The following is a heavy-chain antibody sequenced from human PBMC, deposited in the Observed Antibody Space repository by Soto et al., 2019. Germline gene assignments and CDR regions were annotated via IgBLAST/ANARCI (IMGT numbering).Heavy chain of an antibody. J-gene: IGHJ4*02. CDR3: AYDTPHESFFEFDY. CDR2: ISGSGGST. D-gene: IGHD3-16*02. V-gene: IGHV3-23*01. Sequence: PVGSLRLSCAASGFTSSAYAMSWVRQAPGKGLEWVSAISGSGGSTYYADSVKGRFTISGDNSKNTLYLQMNSLRAEDTAVYYCAYDTPHESFFEFDYWGLGDVLTISS. CDR1: GFTSSAYA.